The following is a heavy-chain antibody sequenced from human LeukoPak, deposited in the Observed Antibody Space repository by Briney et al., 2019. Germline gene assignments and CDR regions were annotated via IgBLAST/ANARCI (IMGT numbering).Heavy chain of an antibody. V-gene: IGHV1-18*04. CDR2: ISAYNGNT. Sequence: ASVKVSCKASGYTFTSYYMHWVRQAPGQGLEWMGWISAYNGNTNYAQKLQGRVTMTTDTSTSTAYMELRSLRSDDTAVYYCARGEVAVAGTRRRRSQYYFDYWGQGTLVTVSS. J-gene: IGHJ4*02. CDR3: ARGEVAVAGTRRRRSQYYFDY. CDR1: GYTFTSYY. D-gene: IGHD6-19*01.